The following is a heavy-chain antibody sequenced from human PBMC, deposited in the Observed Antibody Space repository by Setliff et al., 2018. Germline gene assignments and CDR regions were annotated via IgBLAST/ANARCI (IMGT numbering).Heavy chain of an antibody. CDR2: FHPYSGHT. CDR3: ARWRVRDSGYYPRLSYMDV. CDR1: GYTFNNYF. D-gene: IGHD3-22*01. J-gene: IGHJ6*03. Sequence: ASVKVSCKASGYTFNNYFLHWVRQAPGQGLEWMGRFHPYSGHTNYAQNFQGRVTMTMDASITTVYMELSRLTSDDTAVYYCARWRVRDSGYYPRLSYMDVWGKGTTVTVSS. V-gene: IGHV1-2*06.